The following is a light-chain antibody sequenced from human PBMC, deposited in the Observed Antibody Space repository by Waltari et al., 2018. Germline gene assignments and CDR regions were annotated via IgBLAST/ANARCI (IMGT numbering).Light chain of an antibody. CDR2: EVS. V-gene: IGLV2-23*02. CDR3: CSYAGSRTYV. J-gene: IGLJ1*01. CDR1: SSDVGNFNL. Sequence: QSALTQPASVSGSPGQSITISCTGTSSDVGNFNLVSWYQQHPGKFPKLIIYEVSKRPSGVSNHSSGSKSGNTASLTISGLRAEDEADYYCCSYAGSRTYVFGTGTKVTVL.